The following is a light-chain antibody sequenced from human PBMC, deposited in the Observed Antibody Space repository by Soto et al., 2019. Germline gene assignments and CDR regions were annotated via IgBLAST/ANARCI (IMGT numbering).Light chain of an antibody. CDR3: QHYNSYSEA. Sequence: DIQMTQSPSSLSASVGDRVTITCRASQSISIYLNWYQQKPGKAPKVLIYAASSLQSGVPSRFSGSGSGTEFTLTSSSLQPDDFATYYCQHYNSYSEAFGQGTKVDIK. CDR2: AAS. CDR1: QSISIY. V-gene: IGKV1-5*01. J-gene: IGKJ1*01.